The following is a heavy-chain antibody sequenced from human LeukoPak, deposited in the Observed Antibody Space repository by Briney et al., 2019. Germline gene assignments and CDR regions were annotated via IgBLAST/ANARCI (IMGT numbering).Heavy chain of an antibody. D-gene: IGHD1-26*01. V-gene: IGHV1-18*01. CDR3: ARVDYEWELLPRAFDI. Sequence: GASVKVSCKASGYTFTSYGISWVRQAPGQGLEWMGWISAYNGNTNYAQKLQGRVTMTTDTSTSTAYMELRSLRSDDTAVYYCARVDYEWELLPRAFDIWGQGTMVTVSS. CDR2: ISAYNGNT. J-gene: IGHJ3*02. CDR1: GYTFTSYG.